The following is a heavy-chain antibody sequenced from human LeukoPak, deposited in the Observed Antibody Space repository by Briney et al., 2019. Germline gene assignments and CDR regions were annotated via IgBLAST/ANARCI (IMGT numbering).Heavy chain of an antibody. D-gene: IGHD2-21*01. J-gene: IGHJ4*02. CDR2: ISGSGGST. Sequence: PGGSLRLSCAASGFTFSSYAMSWVRQAPGKGLEWVSAISGSGGSTYYADSVKGRFTISRDNSKNTLYLQMNSLRAEDTAVYYCAKDRKSRGGSILWYSVDYWGQGTLVTVSS. CDR3: AKDRKSRGGSILWYSVDY. V-gene: IGHV3-23*01. CDR1: GFTFSSYA.